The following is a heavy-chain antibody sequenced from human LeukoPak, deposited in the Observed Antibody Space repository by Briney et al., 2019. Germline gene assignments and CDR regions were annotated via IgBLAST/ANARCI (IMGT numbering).Heavy chain of an antibody. V-gene: IGHV4-59*01. CDR1: GGSISSYY. CDR3: ARYVGTTNLFDY. D-gene: IGHD1-26*01. J-gene: IGHJ4*02. Sequence: PSETLSLTCTVSGGSISSYYWSWIRQPPGKGLEWIGYISDSGSTSYSFSLKSRVTISVDTSKNQFSLKLSSVTAADTAVYYCARYVGTTNLFDYWGQGTLVTVSP. CDR2: ISDSGST.